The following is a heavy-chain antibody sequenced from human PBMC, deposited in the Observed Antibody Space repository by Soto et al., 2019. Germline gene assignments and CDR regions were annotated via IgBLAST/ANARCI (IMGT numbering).Heavy chain of an antibody. V-gene: IGHV3-53*04. D-gene: IGHD3-3*01. CDR3: ARSVSYDFWSGYYFGFPYFDY. CDR1: GFTVSSNY. CDR2: IYSGGST. Sequence: EVQLVESGGGLVQAGGSLRLSCAASGFTVSSNYMSWVRQAPGKGLEWVSVIYSGGSTYYADSVKGRFTISRHNSKNTLYLQMNSLRAEDTAVYYCARSVSYDFWSGYYFGFPYFDYWGQGTLVTVSS. J-gene: IGHJ4*02.